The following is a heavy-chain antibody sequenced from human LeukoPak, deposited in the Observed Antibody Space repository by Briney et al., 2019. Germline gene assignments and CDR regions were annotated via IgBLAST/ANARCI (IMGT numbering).Heavy chain of an antibody. CDR2: IKQDGSEK. CDR1: GFTFSNHW. V-gene: IGHV3-7*04. J-gene: IGHJ4*02. D-gene: IGHD5-18*01. Sequence: GGSLRLSCVVSGFTFSNHWMSWVRQAPGKGLEWVANIKQDGSEKYYVDSVKGRFTISRDNAKKSLFLQVSSLRGEDTAVYYCARDRGFSYGIDFWGQGTLVTVSS. CDR3: ARDRGFSYGIDF.